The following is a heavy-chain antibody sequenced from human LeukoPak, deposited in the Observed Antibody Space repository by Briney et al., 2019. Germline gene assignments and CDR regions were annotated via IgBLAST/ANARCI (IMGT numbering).Heavy chain of an antibody. CDR1: GGTFSSYA. Sequence: SVKVSCKASGGTFSSYAISWVRQAPGQGLEWMGRIIPIFGTANYAQKFQGRVTITTDESTSTAYMELRSLRSEDTAVNYCGRGGGYYDYVWGSNRHAFDIWGQGTMVTVSS. V-gene: IGHV1-69*05. J-gene: IGHJ3*02. CDR3: GRGGGYYDYVWGSNRHAFDI. CDR2: IIPIFGTA. D-gene: IGHD3-16*02.